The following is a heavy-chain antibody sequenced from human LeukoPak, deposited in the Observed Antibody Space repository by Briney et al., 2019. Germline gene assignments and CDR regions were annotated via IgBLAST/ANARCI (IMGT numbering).Heavy chain of an antibody. Sequence: PSETLSLTCTVSGGSISSYYWSWIRQPAGKGLEWIGRIYTSGSTNNNPSLKSRVTMSVDTSKNQFYLKLNSVTAPDTAVYYCARVGSSPYYYSMDVWGQGTTVTVSS. D-gene: IGHD6-6*01. CDR3: ARVGSSPYYYSMDV. V-gene: IGHV4-4*07. J-gene: IGHJ6*02. CDR2: IYTSGST. CDR1: GGSISSYY.